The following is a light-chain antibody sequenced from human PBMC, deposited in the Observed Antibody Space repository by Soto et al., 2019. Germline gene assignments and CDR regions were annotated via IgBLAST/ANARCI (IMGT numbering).Light chain of an antibody. Sequence: EIVLTQSPATLSLSPGERATLSCRASQSISSDLAWYQQKPGQAPRLFIYDASNRVTGIPARFRGSGSGTDFTLTISTLEPEAFAVYYCQQRSSWPRTFGQGTKVEIK. CDR2: DAS. CDR1: QSISSD. CDR3: QQRSSWPRT. V-gene: IGKV3-11*01. J-gene: IGKJ1*01.